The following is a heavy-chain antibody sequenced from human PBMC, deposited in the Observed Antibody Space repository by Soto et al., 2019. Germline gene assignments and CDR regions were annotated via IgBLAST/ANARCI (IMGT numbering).Heavy chain of an antibody. CDR2: ISSSGTSA. CDR1: GFTFSAVY. V-gene: IGHV3-11*05. J-gene: IGHJ4*02. CDR3: ARDRGAVTGQYFDY. Sequence: QVQLEESGGGLVKPGESLRLSCAASGFTFSAVYMSWIRQAPNKGLEYISYISSSGTSANYADSVKGRFTISRDNAKNSLYLQMNSLRAEDTAVYYCARDRGAVTGQYFDYWGQGALVTVSS. D-gene: IGHD6-19*01.